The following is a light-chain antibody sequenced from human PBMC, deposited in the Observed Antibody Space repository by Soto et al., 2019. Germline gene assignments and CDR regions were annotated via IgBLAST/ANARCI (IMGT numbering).Light chain of an antibody. CDR2: DAS. CDR3: QHYGTSTWT. CDR1: QSVSSSY. V-gene: IGKV3-20*01. Sequence: ELVLTPSPGALSLSPVESATLSCRASQSVSSSYLAWFQQKPGQAPRLLIFDASSRATGIPDRFSGSGSGTDFTLTISRLEAEEFAVYDCQHYGTSTWTFGQGTKVDNK. J-gene: IGKJ1*01.